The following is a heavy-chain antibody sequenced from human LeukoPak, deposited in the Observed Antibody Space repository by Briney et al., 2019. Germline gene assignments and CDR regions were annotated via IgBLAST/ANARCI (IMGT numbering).Heavy chain of an antibody. D-gene: IGHD6-6*01. Sequence: GGSLRLSCAASGFTFSGYSMNWVRQAPGKGLEWISYINSISDTIYYADSVKGRFTISRDNAKNSLYLQMNSLRDEDTAVYYCVGGGLSGNIAARCPDYWGQGTLVTVSS. CDR3: VGGGLSGNIAARCPDY. CDR2: INSISDTI. CDR1: GFTFSGYS. V-gene: IGHV3-48*02. J-gene: IGHJ4*02.